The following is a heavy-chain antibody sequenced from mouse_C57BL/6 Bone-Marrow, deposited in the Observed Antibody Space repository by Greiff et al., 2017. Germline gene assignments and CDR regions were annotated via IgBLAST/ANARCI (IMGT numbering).Heavy chain of an antibody. CDR3: TAGLRVDY. CDR2: IRLKSDNYAT. Sequence: EVQRVESGGGLVQPGGSMKLSCVASGFTFSNYWMNWVRQSPEKGLEWVAQIRLKSDNYATHYAESVKGRFTISRDDSKSSVYLQMNNLRAEDTGIYYCTAGLRVDYWGQGTTLPVSS. J-gene: IGHJ2*01. CDR1: GFTFSNYW. V-gene: IGHV6-3*01.